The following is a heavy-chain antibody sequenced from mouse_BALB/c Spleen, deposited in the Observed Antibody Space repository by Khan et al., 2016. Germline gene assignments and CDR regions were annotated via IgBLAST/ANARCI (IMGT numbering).Heavy chain of an antibody. D-gene: IGHD2-1*01. Sequence: QIQLVQSGPELKKPGETVRISCKASGYTFTTAGMQWVQKMPGKGLRWICWINTHSGVPKYAEDFKGRFAFSLETSATTAYLQIGNLKNEDTATYFCARCGNFFHWYFDVWGAGTTVTVSS. J-gene: IGHJ1*01. V-gene: IGHV9-4*02. CDR1: GYTFTTAG. CDR3: ARCGNFFHWYFDV. CDR2: INTHSGVP.